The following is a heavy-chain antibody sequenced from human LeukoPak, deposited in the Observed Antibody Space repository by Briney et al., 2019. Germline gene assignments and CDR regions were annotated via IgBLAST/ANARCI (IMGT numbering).Heavy chain of an antibody. J-gene: IGHJ4*02. D-gene: IGHD3-22*01. Sequence: GGSLRLSCAASGFTFSSYATSWVRQAPGKGLEWVSVIYSGGSTYYADSVKGRFTISRDNSKNTLYLQMNSLRAEDTAVYYCARGPTDSSGYYYNPPYYFDYWGQGTLVTVSS. CDR2: IYSGGST. CDR1: GFTFSSYA. CDR3: ARGPTDSSGYYYNPPYYFDY. V-gene: IGHV3-53*01.